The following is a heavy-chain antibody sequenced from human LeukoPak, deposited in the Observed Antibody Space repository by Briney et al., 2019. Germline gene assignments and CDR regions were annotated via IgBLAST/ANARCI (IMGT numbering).Heavy chain of an antibody. Sequence: NPSETLSLTCTVSGGSISSSSHYWAWIRQPPGKGLEWIANIYYSGSTNYNPSLKSRVTISVDTSKNQFSLKLSSVTAADTAVYYCARGDTTPGWFDPWGQGTLVTVSS. CDR3: ARGDTTPGWFDP. D-gene: IGHD1-26*01. CDR2: IYYSGST. CDR1: GGSISSSSHY. J-gene: IGHJ5*02. V-gene: IGHV4-39*07.